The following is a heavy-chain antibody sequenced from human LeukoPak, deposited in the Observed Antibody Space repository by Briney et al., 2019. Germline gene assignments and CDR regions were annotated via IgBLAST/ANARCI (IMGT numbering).Heavy chain of an antibody. J-gene: IGHJ4*02. D-gene: IGHD4-23*01. CDR3: ACDYGGNSGVDY. CDR2: IGGRDGST. CDR1: GFTFSSYG. Sequence: GGSLRLSCAASGFTFSSYGMSWVRQAPGKGLEWVSAIGGRDGSTYYADSVKGRFTISRDNSKNTLYLQMNSLRAEDTAVYYCACDYGGNSGVDYWGQGTLVTVSS. V-gene: IGHV3-23*01.